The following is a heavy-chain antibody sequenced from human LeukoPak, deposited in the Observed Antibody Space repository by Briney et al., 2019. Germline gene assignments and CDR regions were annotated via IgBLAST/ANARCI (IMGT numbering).Heavy chain of an antibody. CDR2: IKQDGSEK. Sequence: YXMSWVRQAPGKGLEWVANIKQDGSEKYYVDSVKGRFTISRDNAKNSLYLQMNSLRAEDTAVYYCARDKGVSSSWYRGDYYYYYYMDVWGKGTTVTVSS. CDR3: ARDKGVSSSWYRGDYYYYYYMDV. J-gene: IGHJ6*03. D-gene: IGHD6-13*01. CDR1: YX. V-gene: IGHV3-7*01.